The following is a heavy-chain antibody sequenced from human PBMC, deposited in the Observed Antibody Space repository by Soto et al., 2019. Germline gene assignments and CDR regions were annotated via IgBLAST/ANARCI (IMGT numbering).Heavy chain of an antibody. CDR2: ISAYNGNT. D-gene: IGHD3-22*01. V-gene: IGHV1-18*01. CDR3: ARRRKGYYDSGNFYPVNYFDP. CDR1: GYTFTSYG. Sequence: ASVKVSCKASGYTFTSYGISWVRQAPGQGLEWMGWISAYNGNTKDAQKFQDRVTMTTDTSTNTAYMELRSLRSDDTAVYYCARRRKGYYDSGNFYPVNYFDPWGQGTLVTVSS. J-gene: IGHJ5*02.